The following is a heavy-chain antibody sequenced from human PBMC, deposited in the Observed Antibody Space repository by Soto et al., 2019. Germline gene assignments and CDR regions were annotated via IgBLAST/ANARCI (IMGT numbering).Heavy chain of an antibody. D-gene: IGHD3-3*01. Sequence: SETLSLTCTVSGGSISSYYWSWIRQPPGKGLEWIGYIYYSGSTNYNPSLKSRVTISVDTSKNQFSLKLSSVTAADTAVYYCARLRFLEYYMDVWGKGTTVTVSS. V-gene: IGHV4-59*01. CDR1: GGSISSYY. J-gene: IGHJ6*03. CDR3: ARLRFLEYYMDV. CDR2: IYYSGST.